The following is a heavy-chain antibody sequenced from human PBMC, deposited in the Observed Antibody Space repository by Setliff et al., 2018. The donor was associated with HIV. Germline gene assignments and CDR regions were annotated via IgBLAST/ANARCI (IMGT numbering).Heavy chain of an antibody. CDR3: ARYRRDDYYLTAYFDS. CDR2: IHHSGNT. D-gene: IGHD1-26*01. CDR1: GYSISSGYY. Sequence: KASETLSLTCPVSGYSISSGYYWGWIRQPPGRGLEWIGAIHHSGNTDYNPSLKSRVTISVDTSKNQFSLKLSSLTAADTAVYYCARYRRDDYYLTAYFDSWGQGTLVTVSS. V-gene: IGHV4-38-2*01. J-gene: IGHJ4*02.